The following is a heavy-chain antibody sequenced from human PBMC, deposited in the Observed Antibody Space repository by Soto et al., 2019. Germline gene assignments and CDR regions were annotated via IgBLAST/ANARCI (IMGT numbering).Heavy chain of an antibody. D-gene: IGHD5-12*01. CDR2: ILYTRSN. CDR1: GASFRSRSFY. J-gene: IGHJ6*02. V-gene: IGHV4-39*01. CDR3: ARLTGEGFENIVYYCMDV. Sequence: ETLSLTCSVTGASFRSRSFYWGWIRQPPGQGLEWSGKILYTRSNYNNHSLKIQVTMSVDTSNTKFSLSLRSVTAADAAVYYYARLTGEGFENIVYYCMDVWGQGTAVTVSS.